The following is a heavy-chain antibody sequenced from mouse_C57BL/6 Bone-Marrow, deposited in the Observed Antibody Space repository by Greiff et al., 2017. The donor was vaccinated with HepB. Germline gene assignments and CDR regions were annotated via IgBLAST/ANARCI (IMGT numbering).Heavy chain of an antibody. CDR3: ARGALNYGVY. CDR2: ISSGSSTI. CDR1: GFTFSDYG. V-gene: IGHV5-17*01. J-gene: IGHJ2*01. Sequence: EVKLMESGGGLVKPGGSLKLSCAASGFTFSDYGMHWVRQAPEKGLEWVAYISSGSSTIYYADTVKGRFTISRDNAKNTLFLQMTSLRSEDTAIYYCARGALNYGVYWGQGTTLTVSS.